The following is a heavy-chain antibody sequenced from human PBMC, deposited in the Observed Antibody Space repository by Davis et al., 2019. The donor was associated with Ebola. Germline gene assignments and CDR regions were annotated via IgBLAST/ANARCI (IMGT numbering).Heavy chain of an antibody. CDR2: IIPIFGTA. CDR3: ASSDIVVVPAEYYMDV. J-gene: IGHJ6*03. Sequence: SVTVSCKASGGTFSSYAISWVRQAPGQGLEWMGGIIPIFGTANYAQKFQGRVTITADESTSTAYMELSSLRSEDTAVYYCASSDIVVVPAEYYMDVWGKGTTVTVSS. CDR1: GGTFSSYA. V-gene: IGHV1-69*13. D-gene: IGHD2-2*01.